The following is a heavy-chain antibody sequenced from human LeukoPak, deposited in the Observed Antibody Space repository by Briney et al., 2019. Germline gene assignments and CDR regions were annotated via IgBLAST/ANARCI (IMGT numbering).Heavy chain of an antibody. CDR1: GFTLSSYS. D-gene: IGHD1-26*01. J-gene: IGHJ5*02. V-gene: IGHV3-23*01. CDR3: AKGRALVGGTTRSYDS. CDR2: ISGSGGDT. Sequence: GGSLRLSCAASGFTLSSYSMNWVRQAPGKGLEWVSVISGSGGDTFYADSVKGRFTISRDNSKNTLYLQMNSLRVEDTAVYYCAKGRALVGGTTRSYDSWGQGTLVTVSS.